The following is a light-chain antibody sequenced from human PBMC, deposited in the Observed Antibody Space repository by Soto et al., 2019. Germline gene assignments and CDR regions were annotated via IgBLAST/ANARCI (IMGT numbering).Light chain of an antibody. J-gene: IGLJ1*01. CDR2: EVV. CDR3: KSYAGSNTYV. CDR1: KNDIGVYDF. Sequence: QSALTQPPSASGSPGQSVTISCTGTKNDIGVYDFVSWYQHHPGKAPRLIIYEVVQRPSGVPDRFSGSKSGNTASLTVSGLQAADAADYFCKSYAGSNTYVFGSGTKVTVL. V-gene: IGLV2-8*01.